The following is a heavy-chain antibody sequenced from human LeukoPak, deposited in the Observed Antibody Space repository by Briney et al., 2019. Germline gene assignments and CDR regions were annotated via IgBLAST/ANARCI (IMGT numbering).Heavy chain of an antibody. V-gene: IGHV1-46*04. D-gene: IGHD3-10*01. Sequence: ASVKVSCKASGYAFTSYYIHWVRQAPGQGLEWMGIISPSVGTTTYAQKLEDRGTMTRDTSTTTVYMELRSLRSEDTAVYYCARIGDYGSGSEGFDPWGQGTLVTVSS. CDR3: ARIGDYGSGSEGFDP. CDR2: ISPSVGTT. J-gene: IGHJ5*02. CDR1: GYAFTSYY.